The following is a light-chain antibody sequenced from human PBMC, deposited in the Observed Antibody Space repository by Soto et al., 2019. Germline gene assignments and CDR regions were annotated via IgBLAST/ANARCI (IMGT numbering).Light chain of an antibody. CDR1: SSDVGAYNL. Sequence: QSALTQPRSVSGSPGQSVTISCSGTSSDVGAYNLVSWYQQHPGKAPKLMIHDVSARPSGVPDRFSGSESGNTASLTISGLQAEDEADYYCCSYAGRYTWLFGGGTKLTVL. J-gene: IGLJ3*02. CDR2: DVS. V-gene: IGLV2-11*01. CDR3: CSYAGRYTWL.